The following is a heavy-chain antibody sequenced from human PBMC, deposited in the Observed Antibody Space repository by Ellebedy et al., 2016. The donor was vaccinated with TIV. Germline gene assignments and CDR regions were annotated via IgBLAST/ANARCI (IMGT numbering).Heavy chain of an antibody. V-gene: IGHV3-7*01. CDR2: IKQDGSEK. Sequence: GESLKISXAGSGFTFSSYWMTWVRQAPGKGLEWVANIKQDGSEKYYVDSVKGRFTISRDNAKNSLHLQMNSLRADDTAVYYCARAIGSGSSLWGQGTMVTVSS. J-gene: IGHJ3*01. D-gene: IGHD1-26*01. CDR3: ARAIGSGSSL. CDR1: GFTFSSYW.